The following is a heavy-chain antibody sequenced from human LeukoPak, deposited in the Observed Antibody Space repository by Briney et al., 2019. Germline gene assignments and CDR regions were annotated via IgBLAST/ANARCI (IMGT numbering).Heavy chain of an antibody. CDR1: GYTLTELS. V-gene: IGHV1-24*01. Sequence: EASVTVSFKVSGYTLTELSMHWVRQAPGKGLEWMGGFDPEDGETIYAQKFQGRVTMTRDTSISTAYMELSRLRSDDTAVYYCARDLKFTKYSSGTKGQQPFDYWGQGTLVTVSS. D-gene: IGHD6-19*01. CDR2: FDPEDGET. CDR3: ARDLKFTKYSSGTKGQQPFDY. J-gene: IGHJ4*02.